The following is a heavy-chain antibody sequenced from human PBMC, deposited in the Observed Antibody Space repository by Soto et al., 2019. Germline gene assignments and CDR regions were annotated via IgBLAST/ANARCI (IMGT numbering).Heavy chain of an antibody. V-gene: IGHV3-30-3*02. CDR1: GFTFRSYP. D-gene: IGHD3-3*01. Sequence: QPGGSLRLSCAASGFTFRSYPMHWVRQAPGKGLEWVAIVSYDGITKYADSVKGRFTISRDNSNNTLFLQMNSLRTEDTAVYYCTKEGLFWSGSFDSWGQGTLVTVSS. CDR2: VSYDGITK. J-gene: IGHJ4*02. CDR3: TKEGLFWSGSFDS.